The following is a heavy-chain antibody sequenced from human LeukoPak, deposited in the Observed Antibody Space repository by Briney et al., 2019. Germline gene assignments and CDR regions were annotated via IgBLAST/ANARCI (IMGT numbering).Heavy chain of an antibody. D-gene: IGHD3-22*01. Sequence: PGGSLRLSCAASGFTFSSYSMNWVRQAPGKGLEWVSSISSSSSYIYYADSVKGRFTISRDNAKNSLYLQMNSLRAEDTAVYCCARESDRRYYYDSSGYYDYWGQGTLVTVSS. CDR3: ARESDRRYYYDSSGYYDY. CDR2: ISSSSSYI. J-gene: IGHJ4*02. V-gene: IGHV3-21*01. CDR1: GFTFSSYS.